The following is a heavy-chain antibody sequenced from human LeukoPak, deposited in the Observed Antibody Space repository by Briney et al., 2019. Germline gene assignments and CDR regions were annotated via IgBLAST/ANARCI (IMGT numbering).Heavy chain of an antibody. Sequence: ASVKVSCKASGGTFSSYAISWVRQAPGQGLEWMGGIIPIFGTANYAQKFQGRVTITADESTSTAYMELSSLRSEDTAVYYCARHSGHSSWYYGLDVWGQGTTVIVSS. J-gene: IGHJ6*02. D-gene: IGHD6-13*01. CDR2: IIPIFGTA. CDR3: ARHSGHSSWYYGLDV. CDR1: GGTFSSYA. V-gene: IGHV1-69*13.